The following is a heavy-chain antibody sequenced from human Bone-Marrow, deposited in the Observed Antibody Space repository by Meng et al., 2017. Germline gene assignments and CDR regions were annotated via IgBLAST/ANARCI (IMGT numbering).Heavy chain of an antibody. V-gene: IGHV3-23*04. CDR1: GFSFSSYA. D-gene: IGHD3-10*01. J-gene: IGHJ4*02. Sequence: VLLVESGGCLVQAGGSLRLACAASGFSFSSYAMSWVRRAPGKGLEWLAALSGGGFTTYYADSVKGRFTISRHNSKNTLYLQVNSLRAEDTALYYCAKYSYGLGDYFDYWGQGALVTVSS. CDR2: LSGGGFTT. CDR3: AKYSYGLGDYFDY.